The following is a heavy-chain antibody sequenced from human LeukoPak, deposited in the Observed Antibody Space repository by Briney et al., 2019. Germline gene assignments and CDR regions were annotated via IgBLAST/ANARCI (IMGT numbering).Heavy chain of an antibody. Sequence: GRSLRLSCAASGFTFSSYAMHWVRQAPGKGLEWVAVISCDGSNKYYADSVKGRFTISRDNSKNTLYLQMNSLRAEDTAVYYCAREYYDILTGYTDDAFDIWGRGTMVTVSS. CDR2: ISCDGSNK. J-gene: IGHJ3*02. D-gene: IGHD3-9*01. CDR1: GFTFSSYA. CDR3: AREYYDILTGYTDDAFDI. V-gene: IGHV3-30*04.